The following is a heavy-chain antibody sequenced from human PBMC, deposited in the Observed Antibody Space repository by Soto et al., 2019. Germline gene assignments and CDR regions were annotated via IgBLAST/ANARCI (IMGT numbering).Heavy chain of an antibody. CDR3: AREISIGGANWFDP. CDR1: GYTFHSYG. J-gene: IGHJ5*02. D-gene: IGHD3-3*02. CDR2: ISGYNGNT. Sequence: QVQLVQSGAEVKKPGASVKVSCKASGYTFHSYGISWVRQAPGQGLEWMVTISGYNGNTNYAQKLQGRVTMTTDTDTRTAYMELRSLRSDDTALYYCAREISIGGANWFDPWGQGTLVTVSS. V-gene: IGHV1-18*04.